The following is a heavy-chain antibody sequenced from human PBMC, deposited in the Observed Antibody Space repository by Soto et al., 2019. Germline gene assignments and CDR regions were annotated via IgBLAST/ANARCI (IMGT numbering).Heavy chain of an antibody. V-gene: IGHV3-9*01. Sequence: EAQLVESGGGFVQPGRSLRLSCVGSGFIFDDFAIHWVRQAPGKGLEWVSGISWNSDSIGYADSVKGRFTISRDNAKNSLYLQMNSLRAEDTASYYCTKVGGLYDFWSGPLHFDLWGQGTLVTVSS. J-gene: IGHJ4*02. D-gene: IGHD3-3*01. CDR1: GFIFDDFA. CDR3: TKVGGLYDFWSGPLHFDL. CDR2: ISWNSDSI.